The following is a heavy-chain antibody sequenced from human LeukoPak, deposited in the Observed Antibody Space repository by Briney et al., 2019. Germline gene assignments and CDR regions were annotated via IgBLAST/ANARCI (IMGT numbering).Heavy chain of an antibody. CDR2: IGVYNGNT. D-gene: IGHD4-17*01. CDR3: ARDDYGDSKGWFDP. V-gene: IGHV1-18*01. Sequence: GASVKVSCKASGYTFNNHGITWVRQAPGQGLEWMGWIGVYNGNTNYAQKLQGRVTMTTDTSTSTAYMELRSLRSDDTAVYYCARDDYGDSKGWFDPWGQGTLVTVSS. CDR1: GYTFNNHG. J-gene: IGHJ5*02.